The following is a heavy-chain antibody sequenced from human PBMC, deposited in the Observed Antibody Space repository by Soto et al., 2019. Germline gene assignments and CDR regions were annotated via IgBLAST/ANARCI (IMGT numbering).Heavy chain of an antibody. D-gene: IGHD2-2*01. CDR3: ARGSSIVVVPAANWFDP. J-gene: IGHJ5*02. CDR1: GYTFTGYY. Sequence: GASVKVSCKASGYTFTGYYMHWVRQAPGQGLEWMGWINPNSGGTNYAQKFQGWVTMTRDTSISTAYMELSRLRSDDTAVYYCARGSSIVVVPAANWFDPWGQGTLVTVSS. CDR2: INPNSGGT. V-gene: IGHV1-2*04.